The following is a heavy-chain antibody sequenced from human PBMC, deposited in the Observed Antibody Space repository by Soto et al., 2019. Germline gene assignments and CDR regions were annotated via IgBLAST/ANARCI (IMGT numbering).Heavy chain of an antibody. V-gene: IGHV1-18*01. J-gene: IGHJ4*02. D-gene: IGHD6-13*01. CDR3: GVSAGLDF. CDR1: GFSSSTYA. CDR2: ISADSGEP. Sequence: WASVKVSCKASGFSSSTYAFSWVRRAPGQGLEWMGLISADSGEPRYAQQFQGRVAMTTDTSTRTAYMELRGLTSDDTAVYYCGVSAGLDFWGPGTRVTVSS.